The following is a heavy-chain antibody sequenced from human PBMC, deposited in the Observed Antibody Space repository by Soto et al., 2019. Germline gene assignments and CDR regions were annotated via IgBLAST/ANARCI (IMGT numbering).Heavy chain of an antibody. CDR2: IIPILGIA. CDR3: AIDPAYYYDSSGYPEYFQH. Sequence: SVKVSCKASGGTFTSYTISWVRQAPGQGLEWMGRIIPILGIANYAQKFQGRVTITADKSTSTAYMELSSLRSEDTAVYYCAIDPAYYYDSSGYPEYFQHWGQGTLVTVSS. CDR1: GGTFTSYT. D-gene: IGHD3-22*01. J-gene: IGHJ1*01. V-gene: IGHV1-69*04.